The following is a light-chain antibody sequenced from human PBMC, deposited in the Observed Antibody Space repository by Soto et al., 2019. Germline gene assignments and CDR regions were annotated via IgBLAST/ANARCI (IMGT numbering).Light chain of an antibody. V-gene: IGKV3-15*01. CDR3: QQYTGRPPVT. J-gene: IGKJ4*01. CDR1: QSGNTN. CDR2: GAS. Sequence: ETVMTQSPATLSVSLGERATLSCRASQSGNTNFAWYQQKPCQAPNLLIYGASIRATGVPARFRGSGCGTEFTLTISSCQHEDFAVYSCQQYTGRPPVTFGGRTKVEIK.